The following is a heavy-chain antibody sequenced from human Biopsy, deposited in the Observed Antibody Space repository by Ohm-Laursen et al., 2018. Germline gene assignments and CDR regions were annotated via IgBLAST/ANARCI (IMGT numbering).Heavy chain of an antibody. CDR1: GGSIISYH. CDR2: VYNGGIT. Sequence: TLSLTCSVSGGSIISYHWTWIRQPPGKGLEWIGHVYNGGITNYNPSLKSRVTISKDTSKNQFSLQVNSVTAADTAVYYCARTPRDSFWSGSYKRGLWFDPWGQGTLVIVSS. D-gene: IGHD3-3*01. J-gene: IGHJ5*02. V-gene: IGHV4-59*01. CDR3: ARTPRDSFWSGSYKRGLWFDP.